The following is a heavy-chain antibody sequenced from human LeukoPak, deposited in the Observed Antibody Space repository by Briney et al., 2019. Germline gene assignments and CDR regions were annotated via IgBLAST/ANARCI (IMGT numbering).Heavy chain of an antibody. CDR3: AGTKGYYDSSGYFDY. Sequence: SETLSLTCAVYGGSFIGYYWSWIRRPPGKGLEWIGEINHFGSTNYNPSLKSRVTISIDTSKNQFSLKLSSVTAADTAVYYCAGTKGYYDSSGYFDYWGQGTLVTVSS. CDR1: GGSFIGYY. CDR2: INHFGST. J-gene: IGHJ4*02. D-gene: IGHD3-22*01. V-gene: IGHV4-34*01.